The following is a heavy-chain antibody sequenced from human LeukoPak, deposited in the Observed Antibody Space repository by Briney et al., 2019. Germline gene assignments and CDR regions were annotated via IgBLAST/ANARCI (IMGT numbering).Heavy chain of an antibody. CDR3: RDPFDY. Sequence: PGGSLRLSCAASGFTFSSYAMRWVRQAPGKGLEWVAVISYDGSNKYYADSVKGRFTISRDNSKNTLYLQMNSLRAEDTAVYYCRDPFDYWGQGTLVTVSS. J-gene: IGHJ4*02. CDR2: ISYDGSNK. CDR1: GFTFSSYA. V-gene: IGHV3-30*04.